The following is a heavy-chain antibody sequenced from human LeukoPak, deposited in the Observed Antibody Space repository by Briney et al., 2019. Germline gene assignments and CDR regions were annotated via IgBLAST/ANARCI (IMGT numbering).Heavy chain of an antibody. CDR2: IAYDGNNK. Sequence: GRPLRLSCAASGFSFGNYGMHWVRQAPGKGLEWVAVIAYDGNNKYYADSVKGRFTVSRDNTKNALYLQMNSLRAEDTAVYYCARDNNWGSTHYWGQGTLVTVSS. CDR3: ARDNNWGSTHY. CDR1: GFSFGNYG. J-gene: IGHJ4*02. V-gene: IGHV3-30*03. D-gene: IGHD7-27*01.